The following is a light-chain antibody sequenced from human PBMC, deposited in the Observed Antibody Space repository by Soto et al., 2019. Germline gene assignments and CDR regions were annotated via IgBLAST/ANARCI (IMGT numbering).Light chain of an antibody. CDR3: QSYDSSLSVAV. CDR1: SSNIGAGYD. CDR2: ANY. V-gene: IGLV1-40*01. J-gene: IGLJ2*01. Sequence: SVLTQPPSVSGAPGQRVTISCTGSSSNIGAGYDVHWYQHLPGTAPKLLIYANYNRPSGVPDRFSGSKSDTTASLAITGLQADDESDYYCQSYDSSLSVAVFGGGTKLTVL.